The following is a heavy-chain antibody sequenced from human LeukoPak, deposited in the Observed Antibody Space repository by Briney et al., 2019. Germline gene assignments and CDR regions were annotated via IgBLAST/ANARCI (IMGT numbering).Heavy chain of an antibody. CDR1: GGTFSSYA. D-gene: IGHD6-13*01. CDR2: IIPIFGTA. Sequence: SVKVSCKASGGTFSSYAISWVRQAPGQGLEWMGGIIPIFGTANYAQKFQGRVAITADESTSTAYMELSSLRSEDTAVYYCARGRYSSSWYYYYYYGMDVWGQGTTVTVSS. V-gene: IGHV1-69*13. CDR3: ARGRYSSSWYYYYYYGMDV. J-gene: IGHJ6*02.